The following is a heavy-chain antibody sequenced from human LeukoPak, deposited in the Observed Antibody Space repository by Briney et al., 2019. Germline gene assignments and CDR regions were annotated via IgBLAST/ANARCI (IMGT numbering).Heavy chain of an antibody. CDR1: GGSISSGDYY. CDR3: ARVEAMELFDY. J-gene: IGHJ4*02. CDR2: IYYSGST. Sequence: SQTLFLTCTVSGGSISSGDYYWSWIRQPPGKGLEWIGYIYYSGSTYYNPSLKSRVTISVDTSKNQFSLKLSSVTAADTAVYYCARVEAMELFDYWGQGTLVTVSS. V-gene: IGHV4-30-4*01. D-gene: IGHD1-7*01.